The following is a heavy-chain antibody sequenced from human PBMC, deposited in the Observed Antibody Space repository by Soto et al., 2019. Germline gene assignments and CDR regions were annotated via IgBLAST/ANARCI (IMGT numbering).Heavy chain of an antibody. CDR1: GGSINSGGYS. CDR3: AREAISGYSYYFDS. J-gene: IGHJ4*02. CDR2: IYLNGNT. Sequence: PLETLSLTCAVSGGSINSGGYSWSWIRQPPGKGLEWIGYIYLNGNTFYSPSLKSRVSISADRSKNQFSLKLNSVTAADTAVYYCAREAISGYSYYFDSWGQGTLVTVSS. V-gene: IGHV4-30-2*01. D-gene: IGHD2-15*01.